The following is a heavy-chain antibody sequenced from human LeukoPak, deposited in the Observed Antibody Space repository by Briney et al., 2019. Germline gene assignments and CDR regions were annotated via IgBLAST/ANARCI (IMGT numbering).Heavy chain of an antibody. J-gene: IGHJ4*02. CDR1: GFTFSTYA. CDR3: AKYYYDSSGYYDAAPLDS. V-gene: IGHV3-23*01. Sequence: PGGSLRLSCAGSGFTFSTYAMSWVRQAPGKGLEWVSSISDSGYTTYYADSVRGRFTISRDNSKNTVYLQMIGLRGEDTAVYFCAKYYYDSSGYYDAAPLDSWGQGTLVTVFS. CDR2: ISDSGYTT. D-gene: IGHD3-22*01.